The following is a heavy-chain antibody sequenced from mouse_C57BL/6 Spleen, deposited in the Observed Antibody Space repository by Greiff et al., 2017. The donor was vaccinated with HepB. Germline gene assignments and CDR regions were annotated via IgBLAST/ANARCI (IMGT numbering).Heavy chain of an antibody. CDR2: IWSDGST. J-gene: IGHJ1*03. CDR3: ARQDYGSSYWYFDV. V-gene: IGHV2-6-1*01. CDR1: GFSLTSYG. D-gene: IGHD1-1*01. Sequence: VKLMESGPGLVAPSQSLSITCTVSGFSLTSYGVHWVRQPPGKGLEWLVVIWSDGSTTYNSALKSRLSISKDNSKSQVFLKMNSLHTDDTAMYYCARQDYGSSYWYFDVWGTGTTVTVSS.